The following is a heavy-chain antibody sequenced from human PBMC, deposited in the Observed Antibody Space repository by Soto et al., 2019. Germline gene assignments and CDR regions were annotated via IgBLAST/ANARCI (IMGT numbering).Heavy chain of an antibody. CDR1: GGSISSYY. Sequence: SETLSLTCTVSGGSISSYYWSWIRQPAGKGLEWIGRIYTSGSTNYNPSLKSRVTMSVDTSKNQFSLKLSSVTAADTAVYYCAGGGVVVPAATRSPYYYGMDVWGQGTTVTVSS. D-gene: IGHD2-2*01. CDR2: IYTSGST. V-gene: IGHV4-4*07. CDR3: AGGGVVVPAATRSPYYYGMDV. J-gene: IGHJ6*02.